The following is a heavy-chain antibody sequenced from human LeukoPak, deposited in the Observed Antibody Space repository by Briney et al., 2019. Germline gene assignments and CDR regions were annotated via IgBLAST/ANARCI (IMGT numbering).Heavy chain of an antibody. Sequence: PGGSLRLSCAASGFTFSSYAMSWARQAPGKGLEWVSAISGSGGSTYYADSVKGRFTISRDNSKNTLYLQMNSLRAEDTAVYYCAKDLGEEQQLIDAFDIWGQGTMVTVSS. D-gene: IGHD6-13*01. CDR2: ISGSGGST. J-gene: IGHJ3*02. CDR3: AKDLGEEQQLIDAFDI. CDR1: GFTFSSYA. V-gene: IGHV3-23*01.